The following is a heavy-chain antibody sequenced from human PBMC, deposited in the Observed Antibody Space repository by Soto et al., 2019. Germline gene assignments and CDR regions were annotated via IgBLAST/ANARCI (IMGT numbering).Heavy chain of an antibody. CDR1: GGSISSYY. J-gene: IGHJ3*02. CDR2: IYYSGST. V-gene: IGHV4-59*08. CDR3: ARHWDELRVRTVAGTEEAFEI. D-gene: IGHD6-19*01. Sequence: SETLSLTCTVSGGSISSYYWSWIRQPPGKGLEWIGYIYYSGSTNYNPSLKSRVTISVDTSKNQFSLKLSSVTAADTAVYYCARHWDELRVRTVAGTEEAFEIWGQGTMVTVSS.